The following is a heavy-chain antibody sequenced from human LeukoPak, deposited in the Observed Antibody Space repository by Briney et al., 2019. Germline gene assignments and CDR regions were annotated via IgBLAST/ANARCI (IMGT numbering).Heavy chain of an antibody. CDR1: GFTFSSYS. Sequence: GGSLRLSCAASGFTFSSYSMNWVRQAPGQGLEWVSYISSSSITIYYADSVKGRFTISRDNAKNSLYLQMNSLRAEDTAVYYCARGEQWLGIDYWGQGTLVTVSS. CDR2: ISSSSITI. CDR3: ARGEQWLGIDY. D-gene: IGHD6-19*01. J-gene: IGHJ4*02. V-gene: IGHV3-48*01.